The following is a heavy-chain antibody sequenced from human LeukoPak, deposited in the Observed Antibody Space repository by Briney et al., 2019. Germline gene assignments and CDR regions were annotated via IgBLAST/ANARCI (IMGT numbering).Heavy chain of an antibody. J-gene: IGHJ4*02. CDR3: ARGKNLWFEELRLDY. D-gene: IGHD3-10*01. CDR2: INPNSGGT. CDR1: GYTFTGYY. V-gene: IGHV1-2*02. Sequence: ASVKVSCKASGYTFTGYYMHWVRQAPGQGLEWMGWINPNSGGTNYAQKFQGRVTMTRDTSISTAYMELSRLRSDDTAVYYCARGKNLWFEELRLDYWGQGTLVTVSS.